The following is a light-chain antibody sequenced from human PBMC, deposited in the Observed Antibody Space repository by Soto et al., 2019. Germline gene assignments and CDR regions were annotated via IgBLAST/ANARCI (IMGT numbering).Light chain of an antibody. V-gene: IGKV3-11*01. CDR3: QQHNGWPLT. Sequence: EIVLTQSPATLSLSPGERAILSCRASQNVGYDLAWYQQKSGQAPRLLISDAFNRATGIPARFSGSGSGADFTLTISSLEPEDFAVYYCQQHNGWPLTFGGGTKVEIK. J-gene: IGKJ4*01. CDR2: DAF. CDR1: QNVGYD.